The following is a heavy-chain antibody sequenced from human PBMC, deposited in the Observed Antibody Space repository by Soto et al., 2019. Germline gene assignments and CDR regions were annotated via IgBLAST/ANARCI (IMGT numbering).Heavy chain of an antibody. CDR1: GYTFTSYA. CDR2: INAGNGNT. Sequence: ASVKVSCKASGYTFTSYAMHWVRQAPGQRLEWMGWINAGNGNTKYSQKFQGRVTITRDTSASTAYMELSSLRSEDTAVYYCARAPMVRGVIIRPGEWGQGTLVTVSS. J-gene: IGHJ4*02. V-gene: IGHV1-3*01. D-gene: IGHD3-10*01. CDR3: ARAPMVRGVIIRPGE.